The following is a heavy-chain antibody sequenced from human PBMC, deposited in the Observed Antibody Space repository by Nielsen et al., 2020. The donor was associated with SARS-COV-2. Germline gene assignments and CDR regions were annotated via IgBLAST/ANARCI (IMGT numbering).Heavy chain of an antibody. V-gene: IGHV3-23*01. Sequence: GGSLRLSCGASGFTIISSFMSWVRQAPGKGLEWVSTISGSAGDTYYADPVKGRFTISRDNSKNTLFLQVSSLRAEDTAVYYCAVQAEGYNAPYDHWGQGSVVIVSS. D-gene: IGHD3-10*01. J-gene: IGHJ4*02. CDR2: ISGSAGDT. CDR1: GFTIISSF. CDR3: AVQAEGYNAPYDH.